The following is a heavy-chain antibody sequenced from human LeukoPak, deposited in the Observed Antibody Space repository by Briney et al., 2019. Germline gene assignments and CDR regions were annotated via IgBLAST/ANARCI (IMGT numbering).Heavy chain of an antibody. D-gene: IGHD4-17*01. V-gene: IGHV3-23*01. Sequence: PGGSLRLSCAASGFTFSNYVMSWVRLAPGKGLEWVSGISGSGGTTYYADSVKGRFTISRDNSKKTLYLEMNSLRAEDTAVYYCAKDGDQVTVTKLDYWGQGTLVTVSS. J-gene: IGHJ4*02. CDR3: AKDGDQVTVTKLDY. CDR1: GFTFSNYV. CDR2: ISGSGGTT.